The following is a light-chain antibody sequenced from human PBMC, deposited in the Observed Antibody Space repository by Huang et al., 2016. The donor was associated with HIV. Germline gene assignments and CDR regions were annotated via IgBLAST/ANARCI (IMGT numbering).Light chain of an antibody. Sequence: EIVMTQFPAPLSVSPGESVTLSCRANRSVSTNLACYQQRPGQAPRRLIYGSSTRAPGIPARFSGSGSGTDFSLTISSLQSEDFALYYCHQYNNWLLSFGGGTSVDI. J-gene: IGKJ4*01. CDR1: RSVSTN. CDR3: HQYNNWLLS. V-gene: IGKV3-15*01. CDR2: GSS.